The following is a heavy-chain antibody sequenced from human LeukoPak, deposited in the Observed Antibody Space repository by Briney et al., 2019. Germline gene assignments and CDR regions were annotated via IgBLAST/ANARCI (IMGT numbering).Heavy chain of an antibody. CDR2: IDYSGST. J-gene: IGHJ4*02. CDR3: ARWVTASSIDY. D-gene: IGHD6-6*01. CDR1: GGFISTYY. Sequence: NTSETLSLTCTVSGGFISTYYWSWNRQPPGKGLEWIGYIDYSGSTNYNPSLKSRVTISVDTSKNQFSLKLSSVTAADTAVYYCARWVTASSIDYWGQGTLVTVSS. V-gene: IGHV4-59*08.